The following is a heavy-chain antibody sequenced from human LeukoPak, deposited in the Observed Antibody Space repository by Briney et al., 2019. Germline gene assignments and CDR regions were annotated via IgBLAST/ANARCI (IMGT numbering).Heavy chain of an antibody. D-gene: IGHD4-23*01. CDR3: ATDYGGNSVKDAFDI. J-gene: IGHJ3*02. CDR1: GGTFSSYA. CDR2: IIPIFGTA. V-gene: IGHV1-69*13. Sequence: SVKVSCKASGGTFSSYAISWVRQAPGQGLEWMGGIIPIFGTANYAQKFQGRVTITADESTSTAYMELRSLRSEDTAVYYCATDYGGNSVKDAFDIWGQGTMVTVSS.